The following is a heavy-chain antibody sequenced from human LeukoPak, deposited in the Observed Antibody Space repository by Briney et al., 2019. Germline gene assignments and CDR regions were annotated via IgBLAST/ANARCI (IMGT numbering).Heavy chain of an antibody. D-gene: IGHD3-3*01. CDR1: GFTVSSNY. Sequence: GGSLRLSCAASGFTVSSNYMSWVRQAPGKGLKWVSVIYSGGSTYYADSVKGRFTISRDNAKNSLYLQMNSLRAVDTAVYYCAREKVGDFWSGYPSFFDYWGQGTLVTVSS. CDR3: AREKVGDFWSGYPSFFDY. CDR2: IYSGGST. V-gene: IGHV3-53*01. J-gene: IGHJ4*02.